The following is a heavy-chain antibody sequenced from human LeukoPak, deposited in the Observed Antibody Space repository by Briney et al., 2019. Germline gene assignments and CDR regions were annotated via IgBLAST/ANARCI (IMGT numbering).Heavy chain of an antibody. Sequence: ASVRVSCKASGYTFTGYYMHWVGQASGQGLEWMGCTNPSRGGTNYAHKFQGRFTMTRDTPISTAYMELSRLRSDDTAVNYWARERRPYYYDSSGYLDWGQGTLVTASS. CDR1: GYTFTGYY. CDR3: ARERRPYYYDSSGYLD. V-gene: IGHV1-2*07. CDR2: TNPSRGGT. D-gene: IGHD3-22*01. J-gene: IGHJ4*02.